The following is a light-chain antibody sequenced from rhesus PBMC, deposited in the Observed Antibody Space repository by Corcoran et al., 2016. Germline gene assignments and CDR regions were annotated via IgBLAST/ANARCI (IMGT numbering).Light chain of an antibody. CDR3: LQYSSSPLT. CDR2: KAS. V-gene: IGKV1-22*01. Sequence: DIQMTQSPSSLSASVGDTVTITCRASQSISSWLDWYQQKPGKAPKLLIYKASSLQSGVPSRFSGIGSGTDFTITISSLQPEDFATYYCLQYSSSPLTFGGGTKVEIK. J-gene: IGKJ4*01. CDR1: QSISSW.